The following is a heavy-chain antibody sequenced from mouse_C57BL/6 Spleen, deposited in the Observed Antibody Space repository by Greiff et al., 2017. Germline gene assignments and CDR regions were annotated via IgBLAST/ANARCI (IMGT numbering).Heavy chain of an antibody. V-gene: IGHV5-17*01. CDR3: ATGFIAGYDY. D-gene: IGHD1-1*01. CDR1: GFTFSDYG. Sequence: EVQLVESGGGLVKPGGSLKLSCAASGFTFSDYGMHWVRQAPEKGLEWVAYIGSGSSTIEYADTVKGRFTISRDNAKTTLFLQMTSLRSADTAMYYCATGFIAGYDYWGQGTTLTVSS. J-gene: IGHJ2*01. CDR2: IGSGSSTI.